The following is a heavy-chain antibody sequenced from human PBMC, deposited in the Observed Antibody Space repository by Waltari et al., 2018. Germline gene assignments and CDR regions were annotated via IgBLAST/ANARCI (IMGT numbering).Heavy chain of an antibody. J-gene: IGHJ3*02. V-gene: IGHV3-48*04. D-gene: IGHD6-6*01. CDR1: GFTFSSYS. CDR3: AREWGIAARLAFDI. Sequence: EVQLVESGGGLVQPGGSLRLSCAASGFTFSSYSMNWVHQAPGKGLEWVSYISSSSSTIYYADSVKGRFTISRDNAKNSLYLQMNSLRAEDTAVYYCAREWGIAARLAFDIWGQGTMVTVSS. CDR2: ISSSSSTI.